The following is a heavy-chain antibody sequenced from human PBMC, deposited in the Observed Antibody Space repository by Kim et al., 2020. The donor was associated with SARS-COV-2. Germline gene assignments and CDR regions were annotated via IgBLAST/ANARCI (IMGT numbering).Heavy chain of an antibody. CDR3: AKDRATLPSNGVDV. V-gene: IGHV3-30*18. D-gene: IGHD1-26*01. CDR2: ISHDESDK. J-gene: IGHJ6*02. Sequence: GGSLRLSCAASGFTFNNYAMPWVRQAPGKGLEWVAVISHDESDKYYADSVRGRFTISRDNSKNTLYLQMNSLRAEDTAVYYCAKDRATLPSNGVDVWGQGATVTVSS. CDR1: GFTFNNYA.